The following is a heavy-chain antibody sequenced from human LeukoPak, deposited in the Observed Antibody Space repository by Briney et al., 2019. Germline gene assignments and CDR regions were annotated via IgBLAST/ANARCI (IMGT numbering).Heavy chain of an antibody. J-gene: IGHJ4*02. CDR3: AKEGGFFCRGGSCSLFHY. D-gene: IGHD2-15*01. V-gene: IGHV3-30*18. CDR1: GFTFSSYG. Sequence: GRSLRLSCAASGFTFSSYGMHWVRQAPGKGLEWVAAISYDGNNKYYADSVKGRFTISRDNSKNTLYLQMNSLRAEDTAVYYCAKEGGFFCRGGSCSLFHYGGQGTLVTVSS. CDR2: ISYDGNNK.